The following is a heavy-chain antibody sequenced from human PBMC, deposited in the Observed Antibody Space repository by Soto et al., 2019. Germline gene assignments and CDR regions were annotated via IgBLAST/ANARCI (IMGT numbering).Heavy chain of an antibody. CDR1: GFTLSTYA. V-gene: IGHV3-23*01. D-gene: IGHD6-6*01. J-gene: IGHJ4*02. Sequence: EVQLLESGGGLVQPGGSLRLSCAASGFTLSTYAMSWARQAPGKGLEWVSTISGSGGRIYYAASVKGRFTISRDNSKNPLYLQIRSLRAEDTAVYYCGKTDGVEVKLVASWGQGTRVTVSS. CDR2: ISGSGGRI. CDR3: GKTDGVEVKLVAS.